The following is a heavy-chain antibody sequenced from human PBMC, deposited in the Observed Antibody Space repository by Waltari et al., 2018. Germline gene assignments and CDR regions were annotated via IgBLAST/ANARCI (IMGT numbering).Heavy chain of an antibody. CDR3: ATIYKAYYYDSSGFGPLDY. CDR2: IWYDGSNK. J-gene: IGHJ4*02. CDR1: GFTFSSYG. D-gene: IGHD3-22*01. Sequence: QVQLVESGGGVVQPGRSLRLSCAASGFTFSSYGMHWVRQAPAKGLEWVAVIWYDGSNKYYADSVKGRFTISRDNSKNTLYLQMNSLRAEDTAVYYCATIYKAYYYDSSGFGPLDYWGQGTLVTVSS. V-gene: IGHV3-33*01.